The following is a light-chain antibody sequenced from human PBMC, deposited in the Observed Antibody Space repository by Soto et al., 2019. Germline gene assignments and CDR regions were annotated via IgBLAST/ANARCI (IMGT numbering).Light chain of an antibody. CDR3: QSYDSSNQRV. CDR2: ENN. V-gene: IGLV6-57*03. Sequence: NFMLPQPHSVSESPGKTVTISCTRSSGSIASNYVQWYQQRPGSAPSTVIYENNQRPSGVPDRFSGSIDSSSNSASLTISGLKTEDEADYYCQSYDSSNQRVFGGGTKLTVL. CDR1: SGSIASNY. J-gene: IGLJ3*02.